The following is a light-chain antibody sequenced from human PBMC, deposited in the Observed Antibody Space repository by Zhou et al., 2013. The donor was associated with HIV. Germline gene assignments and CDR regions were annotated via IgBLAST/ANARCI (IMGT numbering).Light chain of an antibody. Sequence: DIQLTQSPPFVSASVGDRVTITCRASQGISSSLAWYQHNPGKAPKLLIYAASTLQSGVPSRFSGSGSGTEFSLTISSLQPEDSATYYCQQLNSPPXTFGQGTKLEIK. CDR2: AAS. V-gene: IGKV1-9*01. J-gene: IGKJ2*01. CDR3: QQLNSPPXT. CDR1: QGISSS.